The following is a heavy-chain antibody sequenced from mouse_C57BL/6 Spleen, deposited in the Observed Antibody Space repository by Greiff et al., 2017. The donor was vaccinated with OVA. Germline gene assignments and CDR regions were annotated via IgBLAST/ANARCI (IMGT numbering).Heavy chain of an antibody. J-gene: IGHJ4*01. CDR1: GYAFSSSW. Sequence: QVQLKESGPELVKPGASVKLSCKASGYAFSSSWMNWVKQRPGKGLEWIGRIYPGDGDTNYNGKFKGKATLTVDKSSSTAYMQLSSLTSEDDAVYLGAREDDVPMGDWGQGATVTVSS. CDR3: AREDDVPMGD. CDR2: IYPGDGDT. V-gene: IGHV1-82*01.